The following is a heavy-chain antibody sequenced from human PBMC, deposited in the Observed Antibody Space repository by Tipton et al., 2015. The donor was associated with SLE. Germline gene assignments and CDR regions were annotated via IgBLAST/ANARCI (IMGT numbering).Heavy chain of an antibody. CDR2: IRYDGGNK. V-gene: IGHV3-30*02. CDR3: ASLDYGDYEYFDL. D-gene: IGHD4-17*01. CDR1: GFTFSSYG. Sequence: SLRLSCAASGFTFSSYGMHWVRQAPGKGLEWVAFIRYDGGNKYYADSVKGRFTISRDNSKNTLYLQMGSLRAEDMAVYYCASLDYGDYEYFDLWGRGTLVTVSS. J-gene: IGHJ2*01.